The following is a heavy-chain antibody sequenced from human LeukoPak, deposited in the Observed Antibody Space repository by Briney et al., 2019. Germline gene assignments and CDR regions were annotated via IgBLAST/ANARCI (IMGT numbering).Heavy chain of an antibody. CDR1: DYTFTSYG. D-gene: IGHD3-10*01. V-gene: IGHV1-18*01. J-gene: IGHJ4*02. CDR3: ARDLAVRGVLITEFDY. Sequence: ASVKVSCKASDYTFTSYGISWVRQAPGQGLEWMGWNSAYNGNTNYAQKLQGRVTMTTDTSTSTAYMELRSLRSDDTAVYYCARDLAVRGVLITEFDYWGQGTLVTVSS. CDR2: NSAYNGNT.